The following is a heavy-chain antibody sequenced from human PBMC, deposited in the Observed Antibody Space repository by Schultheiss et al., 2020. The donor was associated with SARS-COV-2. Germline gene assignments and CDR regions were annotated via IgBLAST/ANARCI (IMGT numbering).Heavy chain of an antibody. J-gene: IGHJ5*02. V-gene: IGHV4-59*10. CDR1: GGSFSGYY. D-gene: IGHD3-3*01. CDR2: IYTSGST. CDR3: ARLLGVVIIRPSWFDP. Sequence: SETLSLTCAVYGGSFSGYYWSWIRQPPGKGLEWIGRIYTSGSTNYNPSLKSRVTISVDTSKNQFSLKLSSVTAADTAVYYCARLLGVVIIRPSWFDPWGQGTLVTVSS.